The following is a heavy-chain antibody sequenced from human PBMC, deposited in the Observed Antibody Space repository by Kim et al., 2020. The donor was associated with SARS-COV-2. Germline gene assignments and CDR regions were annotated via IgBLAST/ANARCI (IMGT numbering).Heavy chain of an antibody. CDR1: GYTFTSYY. D-gene: IGHD3-10*01. CDR2: INPSGGST. J-gene: IGHJ6*01. V-gene: IGHV1-46*01. CDR3: ARDYRAMVRGVINRYSGMDV. Sequence: ASVKVSCKASGYTFTSYYMHWVRQAPGQGLEWMGIINPSGGSTSYAQKFQGRVTMTRDTSTSTVYMELSSLRSEDTAVYYCARDYRAMVRGVINRYSGMDVWGQGTTGTVSS.